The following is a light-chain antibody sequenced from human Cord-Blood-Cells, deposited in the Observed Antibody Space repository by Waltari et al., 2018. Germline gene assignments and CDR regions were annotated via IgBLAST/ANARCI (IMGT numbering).Light chain of an antibody. CDR1: QSISSY. CDR3: QQSYSTPLT. Sequence: DIQMTQSPSSLSASVGDRVTITCQASQSISSYLNWYQQKPGKAPKLLIYAASSLQSGVPSRVSGSGSGTDFTLTISSLQPEDFATYYCQQSYSTPLTFGGGTKVEIK. J-gene: IGKJ4*01. CDR2: AAS. V-gene: IGKV1-39*01.